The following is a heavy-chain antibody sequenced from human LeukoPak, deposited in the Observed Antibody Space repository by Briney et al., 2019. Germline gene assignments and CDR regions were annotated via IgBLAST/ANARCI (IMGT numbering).Heavy chain of an antibody. CDR1: GFTFSSYA. Sequence: GGSLRLSCAASGFTFSSYAMHWVRQAPGKGLEWVAVISYDGSNKYYADSVKGRFTISRDNSKNTLYLQMNSLRAEDTAVYYCAKDDEIRTHDYWGQGTLVTVSS. J-gene: IGHJ4*02. D-gene: IGHD3-16*01. V-gene: IGHV3-30*04. CDR3: AKDDEIRTHDY. CDR2: ISYDGSNK.